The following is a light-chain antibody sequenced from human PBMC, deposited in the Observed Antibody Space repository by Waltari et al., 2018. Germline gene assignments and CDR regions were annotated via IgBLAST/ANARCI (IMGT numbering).Light chain of an antibody. CDR3: SSYTSSSTQV. Sequence: QSALTQPASVSGSPGQSITISCTGTSSAVGGYNYVSWYPQHPGKAPKLMIYDVRNRPSGVSNRFSGSKSGNTASLTISGLQAEDEADYYCSSYTSSSTQVFGGGTKLTVL. CDR1: SSAVGGYNY. J-gene: IGLJ3*02. CDR2: DVR. V-gene: IGLV2-14*03.